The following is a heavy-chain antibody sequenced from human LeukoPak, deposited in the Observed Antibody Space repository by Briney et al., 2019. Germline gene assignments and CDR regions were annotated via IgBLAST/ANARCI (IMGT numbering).Heavy chain of an antibody. CDR1: GFTFSSYG. CDR3: AKAYCSSTSCYIDY. CDR2: IRYDGSNK. D-gene: IGHD2-2*01. V-gene: IGHV3-30*02. Sequence: GGSLRLSCGASGFTFSSYGMHWVRQAPGKGLEGVAFIRYDGSNKYYADPVKGRFTISRDNSKNTLYLQMNSLRAEDTAVYYCAKAYCSSTSCYIDYWGQGTLVTVSS. J-gene: IGHJ4*02.